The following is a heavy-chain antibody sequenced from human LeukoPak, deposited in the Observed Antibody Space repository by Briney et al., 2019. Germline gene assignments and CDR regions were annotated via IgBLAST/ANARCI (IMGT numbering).Heavy chain of an antibody. CDR1: GFTFSGHW. CDR3: AREVSSSSGWHYYYYYYMDV. CDR2: IKYDGSEK. V-gene: IGHV3-7*01. Sequence: GGSLRLSCTVSGFTFSGHWMNWVRQAPGKGLEWVANIKYDGSEKYYVDSVKGRFTISRDNAKNSLYLQMNSLRAEDTAVYYCAREVSSSSGWHYYYYYYMDVWGKGTTVTVSS. J-gene: IGHJ6*03. D-gene: IGHD6-19*01.